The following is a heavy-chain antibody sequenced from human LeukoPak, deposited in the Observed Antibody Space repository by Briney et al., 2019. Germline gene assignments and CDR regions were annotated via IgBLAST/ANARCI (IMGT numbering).Heavy chain of an antibody. CDR3: AREPNYDILTGPTRYYYYMDV. V-gene: IGHV1-69*13. J-gene: IGHJ6*03. CDR2: IIPIFGTA. Sequence: SVKVSCXASGGTFSSYAISWVRQAPGQGLEWMGGIIPIFGTANYAQKFQGRVTITADESTSTAYMELSSLRSEDTAVYYCAREPNYDILTGPTRYYYYMDVWGTGTTVTVSS. D-gene: IGHD3-9*01. CDR1: GGTFSSYA.